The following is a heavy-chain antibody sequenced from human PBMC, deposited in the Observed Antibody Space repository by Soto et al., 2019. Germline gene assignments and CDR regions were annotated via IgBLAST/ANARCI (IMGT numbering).Heavy chain of an antibody. V-gene: IGHV1-24*01. CDR1: GYTXSELS. CDR3: ATVKLFLEWLLYGMDV. Sequence: SXKASCKVSGYTXSELSMNWVQQAPGKGLEWIGGFDPEDGETIYAQKFQGRVTMTEDTSTDTDYMELSSLRSEDTAVYYCATVKLFLEWLLYGMDVWGQGTTVTVSS. J-gene: IGHJ6*02. CDR2: FDPEDGET. D-gene: IGHD3-3*01.